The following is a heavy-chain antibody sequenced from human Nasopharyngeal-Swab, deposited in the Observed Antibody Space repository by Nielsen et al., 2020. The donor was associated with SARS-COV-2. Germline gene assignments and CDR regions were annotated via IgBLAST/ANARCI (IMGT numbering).Heavy chain of an antibody. D-gene: IGHD3-10*01. CDR2: ISYDGSNK. CDR3: ARDFSPGSTYYFDY. CDR1: GFTFSSYA. V-gene: IGHV3-30-3*01. Sequence: GESLKIFYAASGFTFSSYAMHWVRQAPGKGLEWVAVISYDGSNKYYADSVKGRFTISRDNSKNTLYLQMNSLRAEDTAVYYCARDFSPGSTYYFDYWGQGTLVTVSS. J-gene: IGHJ4*02.